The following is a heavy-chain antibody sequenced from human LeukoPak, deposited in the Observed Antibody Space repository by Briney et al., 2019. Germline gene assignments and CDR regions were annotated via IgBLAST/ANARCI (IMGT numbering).Heavy chain of an antibody. D-gene: IGHD2/OR15-2a*01. Sequence: PAGSLRLSCAASGFTFSSYAMSWVRQAPGKGLEWVSAISGSGGSTYYADSVKGRFTISRDNSKNTLYLQMNSLRAEDTAVYYCAKDLSRSRSYYDYWGQGTLVTVSS. CDR2: ISGSGGST. CDR1: GFTFSSYA. J-gene: IGHJ4*02. V-gene: IGHV3-23*01. CDR3: AKDLSRSRSYYDY.